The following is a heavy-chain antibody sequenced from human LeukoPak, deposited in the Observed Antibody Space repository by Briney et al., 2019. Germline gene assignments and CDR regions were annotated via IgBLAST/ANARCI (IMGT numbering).Heavy chain of an antibody. Sequence: PGGSLRLSCAASGFTFSSYEMNWVRQAPGKGLEWVSAISGSGGSTYYADSVNGRFTMSRDNSKNTLYLQMNSLRAEDTAVYYCASDYFYDSNALSGGFDYWGQGTLVTVSS. J-gene: IGHJ4*02. CDR2: ISGSGGST. CDR1: GFTFSSYE. V-gene: IGHV3-23*01. D-gene: IGHD3-22*01. CDR3: ASDYFYDSNALSGGFDY.